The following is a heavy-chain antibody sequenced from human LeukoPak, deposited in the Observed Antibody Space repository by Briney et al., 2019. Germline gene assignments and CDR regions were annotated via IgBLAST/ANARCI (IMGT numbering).Heavy chain of an antibody. CDR3: ARDFWKDYYGSGSYYR. Sequence: PGGSLRLSCAASGFTFSSYWMSWVRQAPGKGLEWVANIKQDGSEKYYVDPVKGRFTISRDNAKNSLYLQMNSLRAEDTAVYYCARDFWKDYYGSGSYYRWGQGTLVTVSS. CDR2: IKQDGSEK. CDR1: GFTFSSYW. D-gene: IGHD3-10*01. V-gene: IGHV3-7*01. J-gene: IGHJ4*02.